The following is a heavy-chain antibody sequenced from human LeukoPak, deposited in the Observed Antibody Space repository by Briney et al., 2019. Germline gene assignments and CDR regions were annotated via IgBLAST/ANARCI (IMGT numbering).Heavy chain of an antibody. CDR1: GGSFSGYY. Sequence: KSSETLSLTCAVYGGSFSGYYWSWIRQPPGKGLEWIGEINHSGSTNYNPSLKSRVTISVDTSKNQFSLKLGSVTAADTAVYYCARGLEQWLVRVEAFDIWGQGTMVTVSS. CDR2: INHSGST. D-gene: IGHD6-19*01. CDR3: ARGLEQWLVRVEAFDI. J-gene: IGHJ3*02. V-gene: IGHV4-34*01.